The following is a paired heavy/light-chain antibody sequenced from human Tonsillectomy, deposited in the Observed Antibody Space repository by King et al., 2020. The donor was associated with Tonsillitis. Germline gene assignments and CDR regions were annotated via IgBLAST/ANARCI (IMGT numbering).Heavy chain of an antibody. J-gene: IGHJ6*02. V-gene: IGHV3-11*06. D-gene: IGHD7-27*01. CDR1: GFTFSDYD. CDR3: ARGGKALGGWGWDYYDGFDV. Sequence: QVQLVESGGGLVKPGGSLRLSCVASGFTFSDYDMNWIRQAPAKGLECVSYISSSSDYTNYADSVKGRFTISRDNAKNSLYLQMDSLRAEDAAVYYCARGGKALGGWGWDYYDGFDVWGQGTTVTVSS. CDR2: ISSSSDYT.
Light chain of an antibody. J-gene: IGKJ1*01. CDR1: QSVSNSL. Sequence: DIVLTQSPGTLSLSPGERATLSCRASQSVSNSLLAWYQQKPGQAPRLLMYGASSRATGIPDRFSGSGFGADFTLTISRLEPEDFAVYYCQQYATSPPWTFGQGTKVEIK. V-gene: IGKV3-20*01. CDR3: QQYATSPPWT. CDR2: GAS.